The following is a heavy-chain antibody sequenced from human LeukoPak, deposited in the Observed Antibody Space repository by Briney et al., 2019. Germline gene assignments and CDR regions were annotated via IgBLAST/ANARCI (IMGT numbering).Heavy chain of an antibody. CDR2: IYSGGNT. J-gene: IGHJ3*02. CDR1: GFTVSSNF. Sequence: PGGSLRLSCAASGFTVSSNFMSWVRQAPGKGLEWVSVIYSGGNTYYADYVKGRFTISRDNSKNTLYLQMNSLRAEDTAVYHCASDRLPPLGAFDIWGQGTMVTVSS. CDR3: ASDRLPPLGAFDI. D-gene: IGHD3-16*01. V-gene: IGHV3-66*01.